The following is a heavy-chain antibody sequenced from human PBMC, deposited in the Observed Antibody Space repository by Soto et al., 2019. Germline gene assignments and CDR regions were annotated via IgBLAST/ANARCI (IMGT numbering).Heavy chain of an antibody. CDR1: GGTLSSYA. CDR3: ATATKGSTMVHY. Sequence: GASVKVSCKASGGTLSSYAISWVRQAPGQGLEWMGGIIPIFGTANYAQKFQGRVTITADESTSTAYMEPSSLRSEDTAVYYCATATKGSTMVHYWGQGTLVTVSS. CDR2: IIPIFGTA. D-gene: IGHD3-10*01. J-gene: IGHJ4*02. V-gene: IGHV1-69*13.